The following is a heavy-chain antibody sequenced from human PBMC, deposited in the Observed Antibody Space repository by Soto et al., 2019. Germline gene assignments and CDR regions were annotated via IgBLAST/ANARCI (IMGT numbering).Heavy chain of an antibody. Sequence: SETLSLTCTVSGGSITSSSYYWGWIRQPPGKGLEWIGGIYYSGRSYYNPSLKSRVTMSVDTSKNQFSLTLNSVTAADAAVYYCARQRTTVVTQAYFDHWGQGTLVTVS. CDR2: IYYSGRS. CDR3: ARQRTTVVTQAYFDH. D-gene: IGHD4-17*01. V-gene: IGHV4-39*01. J-gene: IGHJ4*02. CDR1: GGSITSSSYY.